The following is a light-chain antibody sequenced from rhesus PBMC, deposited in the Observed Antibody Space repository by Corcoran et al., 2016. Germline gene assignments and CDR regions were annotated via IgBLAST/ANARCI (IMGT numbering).Light chain of an antibody. Sequence: DIQMTQSPSSLSASVGDRVTITCRTSENVNTYLNWYQQKPGKAPKLLIYQASTLQSGVPSRFSGSGSGTDYTFTINSLQSEDVATYYCQHNYGTPWTFGQGTKVEIK. CDR3: QHNYGTPWT. CDR1: ENVNTY. J-gene: IGKJ1*01. CDR2: QAS. V-gene: IGKV1-74*01.